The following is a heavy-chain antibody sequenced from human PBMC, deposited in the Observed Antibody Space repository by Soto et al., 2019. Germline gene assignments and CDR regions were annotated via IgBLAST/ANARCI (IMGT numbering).Heavy chain of an antibody. D-gene: IGHD3-16*01. Sequence: QVQLGQSGAEVKKPGSSVKVSCKSSGGSFRTYAISWVRQAPGQGPEWMGAIMSVFGSATYAQRFQGRVTITADESTSTSYMELSGLTSGDAAVYYCAASRGFYEAMNVWGQGTTVTVSS. CDR3: AASRGFYEAMNV. CDR1: GGSFRTYA. CDR2: IMSVFGSA. V-gene: IGHV1-69*01. J-gene: IGHJ6*02.